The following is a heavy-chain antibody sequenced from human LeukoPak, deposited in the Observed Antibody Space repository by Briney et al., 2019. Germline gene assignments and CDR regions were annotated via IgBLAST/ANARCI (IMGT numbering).Heavy chain of an antibody. CDR1: GGSIRNYY. J-gene: IGHJ6*03. Sequence: SETLSLTCTVSGGSIRNYYWSWIRQPAGKGLEWIGRIYTSGSTNYNPSLKSRVTMSVDTSKNQFSLKLSSVTAADTAVYYCARGTLDYYYYMDVWGKGTTVTVSS. CDR3: ARGTLDYYYYMDV. V-gene: IGHV4-4*07. CDR2: IYTSGST.